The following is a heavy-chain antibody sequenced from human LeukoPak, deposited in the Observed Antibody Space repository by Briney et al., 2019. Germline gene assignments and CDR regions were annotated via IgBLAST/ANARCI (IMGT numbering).Heavy chain of an antibody. Sequence: SQTLSLTCTVSGGSISSGSYYWSWIRQPAGKGLEWIGRICTSGSTNYNPSLKSRVTISEDTSKNQFSLKLSSVTAADTAVYYCARRDYDFWSGYYTDAFDIWGQGTMVTVSS. D-gene: IGHD3-3*01. CDR2: ICTSGST. CDR3: ARRDYDFWSGYYTDAFDI. J-gene: IGHJ3*02. CDR1: GGSISSGSYY. V-gene: IGHV4-61*02.